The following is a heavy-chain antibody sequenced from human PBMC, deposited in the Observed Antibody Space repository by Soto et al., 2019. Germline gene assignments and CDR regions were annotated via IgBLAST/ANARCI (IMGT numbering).Heavy chain of an antibody. CDR1: GYSFTSYD. CDR3: ARERSGTYYADY. Sequence: QVQLVQSGAEVKKPGASVKVSCKASGYSFTSYDINWVRQATGQGLEWMGWMNPNSGNAVYAQKFQGRVTMTRNTSISTAYMELSSLRSEDTAVYFCARERSGTYYADYWGQGTLVTVSS. V-gene: IGHV1-8*01. D-gene: IGHD1-26*01. J-gene: IGHJ4*02. CDR2: MNPNSGNA.